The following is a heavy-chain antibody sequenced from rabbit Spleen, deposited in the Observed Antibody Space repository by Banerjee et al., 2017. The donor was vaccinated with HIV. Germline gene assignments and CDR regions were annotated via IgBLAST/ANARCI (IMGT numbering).Heavy chain of an antibody. J-gene: IGHJ4*01. Sequence: QSLEESGGDLVKPGGSLTLTCTASGFSFSSNYYMCWVRQAPGKGLEWIGCRASGSDSDRTDYATWAKGRFTISKTSSTVTLQMTRVTVADTAVYFCARWERGSGAWDIIKLWGPGTLVTVS. CDR2: RASGSDSDRT. CDR3: ARWERGSGAWDIIKL. D-gene: IGHD1-1*01. V-gene: IGHV1S40*01. CDR1: GFSFSSNYY.